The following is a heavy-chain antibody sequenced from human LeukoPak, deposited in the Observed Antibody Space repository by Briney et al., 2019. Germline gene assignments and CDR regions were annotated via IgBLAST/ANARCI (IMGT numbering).Heavy chain of an antibody. CDR2: ISSSSSYI. CDR1: GFTLSSYS. V-gene: IGHV3-21*01. J-gene: IGHJ4*02. D-gene: IGHD3-9*01. Sequence: PGGSLRLSCAASGFTLSSYSMNWVRQAPGKGLEWVSSISSSSSYIYYADSVKGRFTISRDNAKNSLYLQMNSLRAEDTAVYYCARDGDPRLEPYDILTGYLDYWGQGTLVTVSS. CDR3: ARDGDPRLEPYDILTGYLDY.